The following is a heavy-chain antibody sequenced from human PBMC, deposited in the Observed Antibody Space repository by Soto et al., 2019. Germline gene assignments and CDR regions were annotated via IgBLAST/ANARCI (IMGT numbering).Heavy chain of an antibody. V-gene: IGHV4-30-4*01. J-gene: IGHJ4*02. CDR1: GGSISSGDYY. Sequence: LSLTCTVSGGSISSGDYYWSWIRQPPGKGLEWIGYIYYSGSTYYNPSLKSRVTISVDTSKNQFSLKLSSVTAADTAVYYCARVSRWRHFGYSSSWLFDYWGQGTLVTVSS. D-gene: IGHD6-13*01. CDR2: IYYSGST. CDR3: ARVSRWRHFGYSSSWLFDY.